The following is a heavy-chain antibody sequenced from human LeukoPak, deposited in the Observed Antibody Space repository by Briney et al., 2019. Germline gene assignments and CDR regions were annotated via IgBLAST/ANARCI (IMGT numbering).Heavy chain of an antibody. Sequence: GESLKISCKGSGYCFTNYWISWVRQMPGKGLEWMARIDPTDSATVYSPAFQGHVSISTDKSINTAYLQWTSLKASDTAMYYCERHALCNSGWFYSDYWGQGALVTVSS. D-gene: IGHD6-19*01. J-gene: IGHJ4*02. CDR3: ERHALCNSGWFYSDY. CDR1: GYCFTNYW. CDR2: IDPTDSAT. V-gene: IGHV5-10-1*01.